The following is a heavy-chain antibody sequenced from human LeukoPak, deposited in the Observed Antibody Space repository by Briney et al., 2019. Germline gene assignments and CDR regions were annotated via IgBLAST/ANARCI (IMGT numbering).Heavy chain of an antibody. CDR1: GFTFNKYS. J-gene: IGHJ4*02. CDR3: ARHNYYHFDY. D-gene: IGHD1-1*01. V-gene: IGHV3-7*01. CDR2: IKHDGSEK. Sequence: GGSLRLSCTASGFTFNKYSMTWVRQAPGKGLEWVANIKHDGSEKYYVDSVRGRVTISRDNAKNSLYQQMNTLRAEDTAVYFCARHNYYHFDYWGQGTLVTASS.